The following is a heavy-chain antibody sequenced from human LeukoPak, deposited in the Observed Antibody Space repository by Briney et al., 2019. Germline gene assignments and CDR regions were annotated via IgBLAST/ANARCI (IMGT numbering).Heavy chain of an antibody. V-gene: IGHV3-23*01. J-gene: IGHJ4*02. CDR2: ISGSGGST. CDR3: AKDGRGVPAATFDY. Sequence: GGSLRLSCAASGFTFSSYAMSWVRQAPGKGLEWVSAISGSGGSTYYADSVKGRFTISRDNSKDTLYLQMNSLRAEDTAVYYCAKDGRGVPAATFDYWGQGTLVTVSS. D-gene: IGHD2-2*01. CDR1: GFTFSSYA.